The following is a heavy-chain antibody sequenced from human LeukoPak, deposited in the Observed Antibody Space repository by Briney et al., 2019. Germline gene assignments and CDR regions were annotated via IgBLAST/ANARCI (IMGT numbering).Heavy chain of an antibody. V-gene: IGHV1-2*02. CDR3: ARDYVLAYYYGMDV. Sequence: ASVKVSCKAPGYTFTGYYMHWVRQAPGQGLEWMGWINPNSGGTNYAQKFQGRVTMTRDTSISTAYMELSRLRSDDTAVYYCARDYVLAYYYGMDVWGQGTTVTVSS. D-gene: IGHD3-16*01. J-gene: IGHJ6*02. CDR2: INPNSGGT. CDR1: GYTFTGYY.